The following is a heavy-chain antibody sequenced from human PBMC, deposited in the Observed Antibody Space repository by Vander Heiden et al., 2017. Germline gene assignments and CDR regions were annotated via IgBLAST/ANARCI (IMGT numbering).Heavy chain of an antibody. J-gene: IGHJ6*02. CDR2: ILYDGSNK. Sequence: VQRVATGRAVGQPGRSRAHTSAASGSSYQSHGQHGVCQAPGKGLEWLAVILYDGSNKYYADSVKSRFTISRDNSKNTLYLQMNSLRAEDTAVYYCARGVLDYDREIYYYYYGMDVWGQGTTVTVSS. D-gene: IGHD3-22*01. CDR1: GSSYQSHG. CDR3: ARGVLDYDREIYYYYYGMDV. V-gene: IGHV3-33*01.